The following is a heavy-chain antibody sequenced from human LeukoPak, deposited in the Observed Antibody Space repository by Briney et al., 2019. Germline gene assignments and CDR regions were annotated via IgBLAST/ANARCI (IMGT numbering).Heavy chain of an antibody. CDR3: AKDQDPHSYGSGSYAPFDY. CDR2: ISGSGGST. D-gene: IGHD3-10*01. CDR1: GFPFSNYY. Sequence: GGSLRLSCAASGFPFSNYYMTWFRQTPGKGLEWVLHISGSGGSTKYSGSVKGRFTISRDNSKNTLYLQINSLRADDTAVYYCAKDQDPHSYGSGSYAPFDYWGQGTLVTVSS. V-gene: IGHV3-23*01. J-gene: IGHJ4*02.